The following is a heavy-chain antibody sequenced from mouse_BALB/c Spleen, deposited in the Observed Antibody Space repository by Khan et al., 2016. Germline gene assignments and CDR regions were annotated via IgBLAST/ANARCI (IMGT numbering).Heavy chain of an antibody. D-gene: IGHD1-1*01. CDR3: ARMYYGDY. Sequence: VQLKQSGAELVKPGASVKLSCTASGFSIQDTYIHWVRQRPEQGLDWIGRIDPPNDNTKYDPKFQGKATITADTSSNTAYLQLSSLTYEDTAVYYCARMYYGDYGGQGTTLTVSS. CDR1: GFSIQDTY. V-gene: IGHV14-3*02. CDR2: IDPPNDNT. J-gene: IGHJ2*01.